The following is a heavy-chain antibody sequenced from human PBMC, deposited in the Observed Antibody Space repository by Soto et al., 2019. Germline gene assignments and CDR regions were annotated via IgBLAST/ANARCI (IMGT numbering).Heavy chain of an antibody. J-gene: IGHJ4*02. D-gene: IGHD6-13*01. CDR3: ARGGYSSPSTFDY. V-gene: IGHV4-59*01. CDR2: IYYSGST. CDR1: GGSISSYY. Sequence: LPLTCTVSGGSISSYYWSWIRQPPGKGLEWIGYIYYSGSTNYNPSLKSRVTISVDTSKNQFSLKLSSVTAADTAVYYCARGGYSSPSTFDYWGQGTLVTVSS.